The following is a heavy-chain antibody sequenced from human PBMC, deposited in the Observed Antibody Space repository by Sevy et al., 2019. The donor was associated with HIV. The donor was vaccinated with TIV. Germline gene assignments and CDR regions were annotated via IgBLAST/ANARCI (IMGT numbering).Heavy chain of an antibody. J-gene: IGHJ6*02. V-gene: IGHV3-30-3*01. CDR1: GFTFSSYA. CDR2: ISYDGSNK. D-gene: IGHD5-12*01. Sequence: GGSLRLSCAASGFTFSSYAMHWVRQAPGKGLEWVAVISYDGSNKYYADSVKGRFTISRDNSKNTLYLQMYSLRAEDTAVYYCARDGPEVEMATITRYSPYGMDVWGQGTTVTVSS. CDR3: ARDGPEVEMATITRYSPYGMDV.